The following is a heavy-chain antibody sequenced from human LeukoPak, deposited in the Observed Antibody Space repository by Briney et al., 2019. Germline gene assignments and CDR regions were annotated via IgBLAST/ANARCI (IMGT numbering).Heavy chain of an antibody. J-gene: IGHJ5*02. V-gene: IGHV2-5*02. CDR3: ARLTTGNNCFDP. CDR1: GFSLNTRGVC. Sequence: SGPTLVDPTETLTLTCTFSGFSLNTRGVCVGWIRQSPGKALEWLALICWDDDKRYSPSLKRRLTITKDTSKNHVVLTMTNMDPVDTATYYCARLTTGNNCFDPWGQGTLVTVSS. CDR2: ICWDDDK. D-gene: IGHD4-11*01.